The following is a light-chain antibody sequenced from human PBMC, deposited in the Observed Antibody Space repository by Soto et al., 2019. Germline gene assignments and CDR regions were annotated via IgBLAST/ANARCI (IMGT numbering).Light chain of an antibody. CDR2: EVS. J-gene: IGLJ1*01. CDR3: SSYTSSRTYV. CDR1: SSDVGFYNH. Sequence: QSALTQPASVSGSPGQSITISCTGTSSDVGFYNHVSWYQQHPGKAPKLLIYEVSNRPSGVSNRFSGSKSGNTASLTISGLQAEDEADYYCSSYTSSRTYVFGTGTKLTVL. V-gene: IGLV2-14*01.